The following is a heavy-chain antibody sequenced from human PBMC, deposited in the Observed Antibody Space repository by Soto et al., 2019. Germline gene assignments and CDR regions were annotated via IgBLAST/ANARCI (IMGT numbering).Heavy chain of an antibody. CDR2: ISWNSGSI. Sequence: EVQLVESGGGLVQPGRSLRLSCAASGFTFDDYAMHWVRQAPGKGLEWVSGISWNSGSIGYADSVKGRFTISRDNAKNSLDLQMNSLRAEDTALDYWAKDSNPSPPYCSGGCCFDAFDIWGQGTMVTVSS. CDR1: GFTFDDYA. V-gene: IGHV3-9*01. CDR3: AKDSNPSPPYCSGGCCFDAFDI. D-gene: IGHD2-15*01. J-gene: IGHJ3*02.